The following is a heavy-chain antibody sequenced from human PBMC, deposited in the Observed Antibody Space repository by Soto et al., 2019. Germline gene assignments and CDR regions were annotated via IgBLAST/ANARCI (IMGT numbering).Heavy chain of an antibody. J-gene: IGHJ4*02. Sequence: ASVKVSCKASGYTFTSYGISWVRQAPGQGLEWMGWISAYNGNTNYAQKLQGRVTMTTDTSTSTAYMELRSLRSDDTAVYYCARVTDYGYCSSTSCYAGTFWGQGTLVTVSS. D-gene: IGHD2-2*01. CDR3: ARVTDYGYCSSTSCYAGTF. V-gene: IGHV1-18*01. CDR1: GYTFTSYG. CDR2: ISAYNGNT.